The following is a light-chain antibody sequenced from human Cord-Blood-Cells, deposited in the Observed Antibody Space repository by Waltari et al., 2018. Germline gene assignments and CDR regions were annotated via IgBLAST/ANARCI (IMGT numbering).Light chain of an antibody. V-gene: IGLV1-47*02. Sequence: SVLTQPPSASGTPGQRVTLSCFPSCSNIGSNYLYWYQRLPGTAPKLPIYSNNQRPSGVPDRFSGSKSGTSASLGISGLRSEDEADYYCAAWDDSLSGPVVGGGTKLTVL. CDR3: AAWDDSLSGPV. CDR1: CSNIGSNY. CDR2: SNN. J-gene: IGLJ3*02.